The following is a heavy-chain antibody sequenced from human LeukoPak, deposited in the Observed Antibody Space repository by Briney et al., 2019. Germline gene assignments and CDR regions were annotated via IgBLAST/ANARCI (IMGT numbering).Heavy chain of an antibody. J-gene: IGHJ4*02. D-gene: IGHD4-23*01. CDR3: AKDNLGDYGGFRGGFDY. CDR2: ISYDGSNK. CDR1: GFTFSSYG. V-gene: IGHV3-30*18. Sequence: PGGSLRLSCAASGFTFSSYGMHWVREAPGKGLECVAVISYDGSNKYYADSVKGRFTISRDNSKNTLYQQMNSLRAEDTAVYFCAKDNLGDYGGFRGGFDYWGQGTLVTVSS.